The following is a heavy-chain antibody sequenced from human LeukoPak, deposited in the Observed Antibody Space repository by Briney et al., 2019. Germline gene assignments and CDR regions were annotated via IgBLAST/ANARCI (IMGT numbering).Heavy chain of an antibody. CDR1: GFTVSSKY. CDR2: LYSGGDT. Sequence: GGSLRLSCAAFGFTVSSKYMSWVRQAPGKGLEWVSVLYSGGDTYYSASVKGRFTISRDNSKNTLYLQMNNLRPKDTAVYYCARGDTGFSSAWGRDFDYWGQGTLVTVSS. CDR3: ARGDTGFSSAWGRDFDY. D-gene: IGHD6-19*01. V-gene: IGHV3-66*01. J-gene: IGHJ4*02.